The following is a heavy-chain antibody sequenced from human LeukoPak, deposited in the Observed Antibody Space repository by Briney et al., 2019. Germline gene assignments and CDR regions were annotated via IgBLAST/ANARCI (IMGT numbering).Heavy chain of an antibody. CDR1: GFTFSSYA. J-gene: IGHJ4*02. CDR2: IVGSGSST. V-gene: IGHV3-23*01. Sequence: GGSLRLSCAASGFTFSSYAMSWARQAPGKGLEWVSAIVGSGSSTYYADSVKGRFTISRDNSKNTLYLQLNRLRAEDTAVYYCAKWGDYDILTGYYDSDYWGQGTLVTVSS. D-gene: IGHD3-9*01. CDR3: AKWGDYDILTGYYDSDY.